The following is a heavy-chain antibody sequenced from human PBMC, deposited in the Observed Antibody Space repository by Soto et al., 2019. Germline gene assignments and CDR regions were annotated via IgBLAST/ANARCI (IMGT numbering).Heavy chain of an antibody. CDR3: ARDETGSYLSGMDV. CDR2: INHSGST. V-gene: IGHV4-34*01. D-gene: IGHD3-10*01. Sequence: SETLSLTCAVYGGSFSGYYWSWIRQPPGKGLEWIGEINHSGSTNYNPSLKSRVTISVDTSKNQFSLKLSSVTAADTAVYYCARDETGSYLSGMDVWGQGTTVTVSS. J-gene: IGHJ6*02. CDR1: GGSFSGYY.